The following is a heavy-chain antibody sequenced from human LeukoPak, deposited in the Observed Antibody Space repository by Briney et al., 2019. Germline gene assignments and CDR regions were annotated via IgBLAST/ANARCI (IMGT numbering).Heavy chain of an antibody. V-gene: IGHV4-4*02. D-gene: IGHD3-9*01. CDR1: GVSISSSNW. CDR2: IYHSGST. Sequence: SGTLSLTCAVSGVSISSSNWWSWVRQPPGKGLEWIGEIYHSGSTNYNPSLKSRVTISVDKSKNQFSLKLSSVTAADTAVYYCARVKKTYYDILTGYRGSLDYWGQGTLVTVSS. J-gene: IGHJ4*02. CDR3: ARVKKTYYDILTGYRGSLDY.